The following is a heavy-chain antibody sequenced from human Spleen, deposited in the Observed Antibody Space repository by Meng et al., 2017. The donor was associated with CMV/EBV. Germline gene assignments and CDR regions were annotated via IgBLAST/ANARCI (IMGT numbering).Heavy chain of an antibody. CDR2: ISWNSGSI. CDR1: GFTFDDYA. J-gene: IGHJ6*02. V-gene: IGHV3-9*01. CDR3: AKDAGWGYCSSTSCRGDGMDV. Sequence: SLKISCAASGFTFDDYAMHWVRQVPGKGLEWVSGISWNSGSIGYADSVKGRFTISRDNAKNSLYLQMNSLGAEDTALYYCAKDAGWGYCSSTSCRGDGMDVWGQGTTVTVSS. D-gene: IGHD2-2*01.